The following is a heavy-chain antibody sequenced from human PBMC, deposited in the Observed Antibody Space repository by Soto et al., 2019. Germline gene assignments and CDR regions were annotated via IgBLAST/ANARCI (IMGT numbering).Heavy chain of an antibody. D-gene: IGHD3-22*01. J-gene: IGHJ4*02. CDR3: AKVEXYYYDSSGYYPAPYFDY. Sequence: PGGSLRLSCAASGFTFSSYAMSWVRQAPGKGLEWVSAISGSGGSTYYADSVKGRFTISRDNSKNTLYLQMNSLRAEDTAVYYCAKVEXYYYDSSGYYPAPYFDYWGQGTLVTVSS. V-gene: IGHV3-23*01. CDR1: GFTFSSYA. CDR2: ISGSGGST.